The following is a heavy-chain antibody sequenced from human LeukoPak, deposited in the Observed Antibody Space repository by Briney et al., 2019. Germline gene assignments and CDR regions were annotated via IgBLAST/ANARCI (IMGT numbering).Heavy chain of an antibody. Sequence: GGSLRPSCAASGFTFNRHVMTWVRQAPGKGLEWVSAISGSGSTTYYADSVQGRFTISRDKSANMVYLQMSSLSAEDTALYYCARARGATREGFDYWGQGTLITVSS. CDR2: ISGSGSTT. J-gene: IGHJ4*01. CDR3: ARARGATREGFDY. CDR1: GFTFNRHV. V-gene: IGHV3-23*01. D-gene: IGHD1-26*01.